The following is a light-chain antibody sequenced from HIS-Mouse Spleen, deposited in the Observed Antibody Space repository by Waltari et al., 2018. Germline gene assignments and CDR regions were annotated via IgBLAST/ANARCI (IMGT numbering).Light chain of an antibody. J-gene: IGLJ3*02. CDR1: SSDVGSYNL. CDR3: CSYAGSSTLV. V-gene: IGLV2-23*01. CDR2: EGS. Sequence: QSALTQPASVSGSPGQSITISCTGTSSDVGSYNLVSWYQQHPGKAPKLMIYEGSKRPSGVSNGFSGSKSGNTASLTISGLQAEDDADYYCCSYAGSSTLVFGGGTKLTVL.